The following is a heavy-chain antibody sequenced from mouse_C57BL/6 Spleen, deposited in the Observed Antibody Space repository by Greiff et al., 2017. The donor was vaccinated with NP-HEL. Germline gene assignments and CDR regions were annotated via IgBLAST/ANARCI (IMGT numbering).Heavy chain of an antibody. J-gene: IGHJ4*01. CDR1: GYAFSSSW. V-gene: IGHV1-82*01. D-gene: IGHD2-4*01. Sequence: VQVVESGPELVKPGASVKISCKASGYAFSSSWMNWVKQRPGKGLEWIGRIYPGDGDTNYNGKFKGKATLTADKSSSTAYMQLSSLTSEDSAVYFCARAIYYDSSMDYWGQGTSVTVSS. CDR3: ARAIYYDSSMDY. CDR2: IYPGDGDT.